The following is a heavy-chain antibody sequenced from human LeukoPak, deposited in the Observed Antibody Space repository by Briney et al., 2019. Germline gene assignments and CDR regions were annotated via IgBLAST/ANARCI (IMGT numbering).Heavy chain of an antibody. CDR1: GGSISSYF. V-gene: IGHV4-59*01. CDR3: AALNIATRPWCFDY. J-gene: IGHJ4*02. Sequence: PETLSLTCTVSGGSISSYFWSWIRQPPGKGLQWIGYIYSIGNTNYNPSLKSRVTISVDTSKNQFSLKLSSVTAADTAVYYCAALNIATRPWCFDYWGQGTLVTVSS. CDR2: IYSIGNT. D-gene: IGHD6-6*01.